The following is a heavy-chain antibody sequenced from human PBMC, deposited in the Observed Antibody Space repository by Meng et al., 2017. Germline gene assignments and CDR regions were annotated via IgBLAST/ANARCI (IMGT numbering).Heavy chain of an antibody. Sequence: VQVQESGPGLVKPSQTLSLTCTGSGGSISSGGYYWSWIRQHPGKGLEWIGYIYYSGSTYYNPSLKSLVTISVDTPKNQFSLKLSSVTAADTAVYYCARVHYYDSSGYNNWYFDLWGRGTLVTVSS. CDR1: GGSISSGGYY. V-gene: IGHV4-31*01. D-gene: IGHD3-22*01. J-gene: IGHJ2*01. CDR3: ARVHYYDSSGYNNWYFDL. CDR2: IYYSGST.